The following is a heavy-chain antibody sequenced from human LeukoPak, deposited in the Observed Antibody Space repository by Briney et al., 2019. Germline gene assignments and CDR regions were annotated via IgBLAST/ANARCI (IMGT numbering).Heavy chain of an antibody. CDR3: ARGFYGYNLVY. D-gene: IGHD5-24*01. CDR2: INHSGST. Sequence: SETLSLTCAVYGGSFIGYYWSWIRQPPGKGLEWIGEINHSGSTNYNPSLKSRVTISVDTSKNQFSLKLSSVTAADTAVYYCARGFYGYNLVYWGQGTLVTVSS. CDR1: GGSFIGYY. V-gene: IGHV4-34*01. J-gene: IGHJ4*02.